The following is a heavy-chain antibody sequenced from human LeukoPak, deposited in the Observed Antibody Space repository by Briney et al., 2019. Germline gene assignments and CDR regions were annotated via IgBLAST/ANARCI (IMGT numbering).Heavy chain of an antibody. CDR3: ARQISSSSDY. Sequence: GESLKISCKGSGYNFACYWIGWVRQMPEKGLEWMGIIYPGDSDTRYSPSFQGQVTISADKSISTAYLQWSSLKASDTAMYYCARQISSSSDYWGQGTLVTVSS. D-gene: IGHD6-6*01. V-gene: IGHV5-51*01. CDR2: IYPGDSDT. CDR1: GYNFACYW. J-gene: IGHJ4*02.